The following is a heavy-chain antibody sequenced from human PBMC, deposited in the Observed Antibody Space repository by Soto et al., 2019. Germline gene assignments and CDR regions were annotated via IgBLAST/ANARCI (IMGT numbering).Heavy chain of an antibody. V-gene: IGHV1-69*01. J-gene: IGHJ4*02. Sequence: HVQLVQSGAEVKKTGSSVKVSCKASGGIFSTYAISWWRQAPGQGLEWMGGIIPIFGTPNYAQRFQGRVTMTADESTSTAYMELSRLRSEDTTGYYCARDRDDYGSGKYYTRIDFWGQGTLFTVAS. CDR1: GGIFSTYA. CDR3: ARDRDDYGSGKYYTRIDF. CDR2: IIPIFGTP. D-gene: IGHD3-10*01.